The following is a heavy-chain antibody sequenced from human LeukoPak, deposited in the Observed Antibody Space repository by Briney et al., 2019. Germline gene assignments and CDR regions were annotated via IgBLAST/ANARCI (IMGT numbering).Heavy chain of an antibody. V-gene: IGHV4-59*01. CDR1: GGSISSYY. CDR2: IEYSGST. Sequence: SETLSHTCIVSGGSISSYYWSWIRQPPGKGLEWIGFIEYSGSTVYNPSLKSRVTISVDTSKNQFSLKLTSVTAADTAVYYCAGESAISRIFGVVVRIYGMDVWGQGTTVTVSS. D-gene: IGHD3-3*01. CDR3: AGESAISRIFGVVVRIYGMDV. J-gene: IGHJ6*02.